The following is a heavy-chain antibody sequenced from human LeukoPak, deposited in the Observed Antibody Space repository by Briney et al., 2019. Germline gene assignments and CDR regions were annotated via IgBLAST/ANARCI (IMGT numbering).Heavy chain of an antibody. V-gene: IGHV4-59*01. CDR2: IYYSGST. CDR1: GDSISSYY. Sequence: PSETLSLTCTVSGDSISSYYWSWIRQPPGKGLEWLGYIYYSGSTNYNPSPKSRVAISVDTSKNQFSLTLSSVTAADTAVYYCARAHATYYYYGMDVWGQGTTVTVSS. J-gene: IGHJ6*02. CDR3: ARAHATYYYYGMDV.